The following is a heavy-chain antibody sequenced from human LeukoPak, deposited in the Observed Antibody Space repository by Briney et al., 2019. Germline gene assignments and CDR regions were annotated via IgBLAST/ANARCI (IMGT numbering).Heavy chain of an antibody. D-gene: IGHD5-12*01. Sequence: GGSLRLSCTASGFTFCDYAMSWVRQAPGKGLEWVGFIRSKAYGGTTEYAASVKGGFTISRDDSKSIAYLQMNSLKTEDTAVYYCTREHSGYSDYWGQGTLVTVSS. CDR2: IRSKAYGGTT. J-gene: IGHJ4*02. CDR3: TREHSGYSDY. V-gene: IGHV3-49*04. CDR1: GFTFCDYA.